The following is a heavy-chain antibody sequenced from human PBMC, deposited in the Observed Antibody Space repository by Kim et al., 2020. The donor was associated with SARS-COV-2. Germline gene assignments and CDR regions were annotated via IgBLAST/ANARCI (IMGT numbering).Heavy chain of an antibody. J-gene: IGHJ5*02. D-gene: IGHD1-26*01. Sequence: DSVRGRFTVSRDNSKSTLYLLMNSLRVDDTALYYCAKDIRGGGNFGWFDAWGQGTLVSVSS. V-gene: IGHV3-23*01. CDR3: AKDIRGGGNFGWFDA.